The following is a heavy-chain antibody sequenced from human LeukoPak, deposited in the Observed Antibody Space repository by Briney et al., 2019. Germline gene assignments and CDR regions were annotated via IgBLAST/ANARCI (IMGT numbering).Heavy chain of an antibody. CDR1: GYTFTGYY. J-gene: IGHJ6*02. Sequence: GASVKVSCKASGYTFTGYYIHWVRQAPGQGLEWMGWISPISGATNYAQNFQGRVTMTRNTSISTAYMELSSLRSEDTAVYYCARGYGDYPYGMDVWGQGTTVTVSS. V-gene: IGHV1-2*02. D-gene: IGHD4-17*01. CDR3: ARGYGDYPYGMDV. CDR2: ISPISGAT.